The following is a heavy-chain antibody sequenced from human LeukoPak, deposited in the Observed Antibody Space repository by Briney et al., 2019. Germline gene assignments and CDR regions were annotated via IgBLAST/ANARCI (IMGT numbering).Heavy chain of an antibody. V-gene: IGHV4-59*01. CDR1: GGSISSYY. Sequence: SETLSLTCTVSGGSISSYYWSWIRQPPGKGLEWIGYIYCSGSTNYNPSLKSRVTISVDTSKNQFSLKLSSVTAADTAVSYCARSLLIAAPYVDVWGKGTTVTVSS. CDR2: IYCSGST. J-gene: IGHJ6*03. D-gene: IGHD6-6*01. CDR3: ARSLLIAAPYVDV.